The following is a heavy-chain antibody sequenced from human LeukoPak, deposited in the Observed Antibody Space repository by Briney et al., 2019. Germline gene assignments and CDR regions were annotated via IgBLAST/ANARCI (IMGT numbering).Heavy chain of an antibody. J-gene: IGHJ4*02. CDR1: GGSISSYY. CDR3: ARGGSTLYYYDSSANFDY. D-gene: IGHD3-22*01. Sequence: SETLSLTCTVSGGSISSYYWSWIRQPPGKGLEWIGYIYYSGSTNYNPSLKGRVTISVDTSKNQFSLKLSSVTAADTAVYYCARGGSTLYYYDSSANFDYWGQGTLVTVSS. V-gene: IGHV4-59*01. CDR2: IYYSGST.